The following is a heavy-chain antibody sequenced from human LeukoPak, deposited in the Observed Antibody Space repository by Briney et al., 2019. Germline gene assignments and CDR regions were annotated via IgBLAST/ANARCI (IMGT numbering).Heavy chain of an antibody. CDR3: AKGRVLLWFGELFEGDYFDY. V-gene: IGHV3-23*01. CDR1: GFTFSSYA. J-gene: IGHJ4*02. D-gene: IGHD3-10*01. CDR2: ISGSGGST. Sequence: QTGGSLRLSCAASGFTFSSYAMSWVRQAPGNGLEWVSAISGSGGSTYYADSVKGRFTISRDNCKHTLYLQMNSLRAEDTPVYYCAKGRVLLWFGELFEGDYFDYWGQGTLVTVSS.